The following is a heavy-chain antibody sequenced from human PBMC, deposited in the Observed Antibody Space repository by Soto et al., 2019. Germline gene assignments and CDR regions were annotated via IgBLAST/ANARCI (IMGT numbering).Heavy chain of an antibody. CDR3: ARDAAVPGESDRFDY. Sequence: SETLSLTCAVSGDSVTSNVWWSWVRQPPGKGLEWIGEAYHNGLTDYNPSLKSRVTMSVDTSKNEFSLKLTSLTAADMAIYYCARDAAVPGESDRFDYWGQGTLVTSPQ. CDR2: AYHNGLT. J-gene: IGHJ4*02. CDR1: GDSVTSNVW. D-gene: IGHD6-19*01. V-gene: IGHV4-4*02.